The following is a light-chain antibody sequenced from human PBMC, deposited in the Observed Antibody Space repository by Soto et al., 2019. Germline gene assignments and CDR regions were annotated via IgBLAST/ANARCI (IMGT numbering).Light chain of an antibody. J-gene: IGLJ3*02. V-gene: IGLV2-14*01. CDR3: SSYTSSSTWV. CDR1: TSDVGSYNY. Sequence: QSALTQPASVSGSPGQSITISCTGTTSDVGSYNYVSWYQKNPGKAPKLLVYDVSNRPSGVSNRFSGSKSGNTASLTISGLQPEDEADYYFSSYTSSSTWVFGGGTKLTVL. CDR2: DVS.